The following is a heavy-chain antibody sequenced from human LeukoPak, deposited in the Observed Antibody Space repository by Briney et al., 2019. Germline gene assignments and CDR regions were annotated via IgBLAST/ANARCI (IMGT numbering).Heavy chain of an antibody. CDR3: ARVLPVASRDY. V-gene: IGHV3-7*01. CDR1: GFTFSTYW. D-gene: IGHD2-2*01. J-gene: IGHJ4*02. Sequence: GGSLRLSCAASGFTFSTYWMSWVRQAPGKGLEWVANIKQDGSDKFCVDSVKGRFTISRDNAKNSMYLQMSSLRAEDTAIYYCARVLPVASRDYWGQGTLVTVSS. CDR2: IKQDGSDK.